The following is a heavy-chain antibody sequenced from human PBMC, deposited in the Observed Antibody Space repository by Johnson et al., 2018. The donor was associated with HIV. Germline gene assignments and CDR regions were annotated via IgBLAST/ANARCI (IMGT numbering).Heavy chain of an antibody. J-gene: IGHJ3*02. CDR2: IRYDGSSK. CDR1: GFTFSSSG. Sequence: QVQLVESGGGVVQPGGSLRLSCAASGFTFSSSGMHWVRQAPGKGLEWVAFIRYDGSSKYYADSVKGRFTISRDNSKNTLYLQMNSLRAEDTAVYYCARDPDVTPGAFDIWGQGTLVTVSS. CDR3: ARDPDVTPGAFDI. D-gene: IGHD2-15*01. V-gene: IGHV3-30*02.